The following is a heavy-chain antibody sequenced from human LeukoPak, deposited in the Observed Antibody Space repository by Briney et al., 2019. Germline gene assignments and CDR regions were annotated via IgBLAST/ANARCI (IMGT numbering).Heavy chain of an antibody. CDR3: TRLLEYGDLKIYGMDV. Sequence: GGSLRLSCAASGFTFSGSAMHWVRQASGKGLEWVGRIRSKANSYATAYAASVKGRFTISRDDSKNTAYLQMNSLKTEDTAVYYCTRLLEYGDLKIYGMDVRGQGTTVTVSS. V-gene: IGHV3-73*01. J-gene: IGHJ6*02. CDR2: IRSKANSYAT. CDR1: GFTFSGSA. D-gene: IGHD4-17*01.